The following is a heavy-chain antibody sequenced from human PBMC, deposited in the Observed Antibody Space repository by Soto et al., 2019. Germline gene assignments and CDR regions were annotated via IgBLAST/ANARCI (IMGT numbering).Heavy chain of an antibody. CDR2: IWYDGSNK. CDR1: GFTFSSYG. D-gene: IGHD5-18*01. V-gene: IGHV3-33*01. Sequence: GWSLRLSCAASGFTFSSYGMHWVRQAPGKGLEWVAVIWYDGSNKYYADSVKGRFTISRDNSKNTLYLQMNSLRAEDTAVYYCARGYSYGYAGMDVWGQGTTVTVSS. J-gene: IGHJ6*02. CDR3: ARGYSYGYAGMDV.